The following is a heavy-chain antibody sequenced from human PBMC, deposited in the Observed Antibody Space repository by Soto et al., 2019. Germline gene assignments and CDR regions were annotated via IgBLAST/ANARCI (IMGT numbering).Heavy chain of an antibody. CDR2: IWYDGSNK. Sequence: QVQLVESGGGVVQPGRSLRLSCEASGFTFSSYGMHWVRQAPGKGLEWVAVIWYDGSNKYYADSVKGRFTISRDNSKNTLYLQMNSLRAEDTAVYYCARDVGDPAGGVDYWGQGTLVTVSS. CDR1: GFTFSSYG. V-gene: IGHV3-33*01. CDR3: ARDVGDPAGGVDY. J-gene: IGHJ4*02. D-gene: IGHD4-17*01.